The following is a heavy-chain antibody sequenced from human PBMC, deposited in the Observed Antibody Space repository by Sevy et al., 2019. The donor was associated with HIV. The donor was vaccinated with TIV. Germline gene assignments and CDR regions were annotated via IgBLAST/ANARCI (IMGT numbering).Heavy chain of an antibody. V-gene: IGHV3-48*01. D-gene: IGHD2-15*01. CDR1: GFTFSSYS. Sequence: GGSLRLSCAASGFTFSSYSMNWVHQAPGKGLEWVSYISSSSSTIYYADSVKGRFTISRDNAKNSLYLQMNSLRAEDTAVYYCARDSPKVVASTTPDYWGQGTLVTVSS. J-gene: IGHJ4*02. CDR3: ARDSPKVVASTTPDY. CDR2: ISSSSSTI.